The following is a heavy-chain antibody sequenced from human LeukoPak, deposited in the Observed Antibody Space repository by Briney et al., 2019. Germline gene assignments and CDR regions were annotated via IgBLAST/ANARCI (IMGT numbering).Heavy chain of an antibody. CDR2: ISGSGGST. CDR1: GFTFSGYA. V-gene: IGHV3-23*01. CDR3: AKSHMVRGVIIRSPFDY. D-gene: IGHD3-10*01. Sequence: PGGSLRLSCAASGFTFSGYAMSWVRQAPGKGLEWVSAISGSGGSTYYADSVKGRFTISRDNSKNTLYLQMNSLRAEDTAVYYCAKSHMVRGVIIRSPFDYWGQGTLVTVSS. J-gene: IGHJ4*02.